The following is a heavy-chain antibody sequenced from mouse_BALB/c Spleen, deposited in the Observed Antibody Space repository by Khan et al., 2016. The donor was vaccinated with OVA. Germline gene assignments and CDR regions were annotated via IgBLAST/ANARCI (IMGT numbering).Heavy chain of an antibody. Sequence: QIQLVQSGAELVKPGASVKLSCKATGYTFTSYYMYWVKQRPGQGLEWIGEIIPSNGGTNFNEKFKSKATLTVDKSSSTAYMQLNSLTSEDSAVYYCTRSGYGSFAYWGQGNLVTVSA. J-gene: IGHJ3*01. CDR1: GYTFTSYY. V-gene: IGHV1S81*02. CDR3: TRSGYGSFAY. D-gene: IGHD2-2*01. CDR2: IIPSNGGT.